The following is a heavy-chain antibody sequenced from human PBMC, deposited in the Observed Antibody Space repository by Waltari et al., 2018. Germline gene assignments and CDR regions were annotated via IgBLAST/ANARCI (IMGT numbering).Heavy chain of an antibody. J-gene: IGHJ4*02. V-gene: IGHV3-23*04. D-gene: IGHD1-26*01. Sequence: EVRLVESGGGLVQPGGSLTLSCAASGFTFSNYGMSWVRQAPGKGLGFVSTISGSGGTTCYADSVKGRFTMSKDNSKNTLFLQMNSLRFDDTAEYYCAKSTGSYYEVFDYWGRGTLVTVSS. CDR1: GFTFSNYG. CDR2: ISGSGGTT. CDR3: AKSTGSYYEVFDY.